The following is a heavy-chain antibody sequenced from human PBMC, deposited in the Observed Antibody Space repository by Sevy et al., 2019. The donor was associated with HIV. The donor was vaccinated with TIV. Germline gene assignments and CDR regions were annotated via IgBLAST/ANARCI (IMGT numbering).Heavy chain of an antibody. Sequence: GGSLRLSCAASGFTFSSYEMNWVRQAPGKGLEWVSYISSSGSTIYYADSVKGRFTISRDNAKSSLYLQMNSLRAEDTAVYYCARARLRGDWYFDLWGRGTLVTVSS. CDR2: ISSSGSTI. CDR3: ARARLRGDWYFDL. V-gene: IGHV3-48*03. J-gene: IGHJ2*01. CDR1: GFTFSSYE. D-gene: IGHD4-17*01.